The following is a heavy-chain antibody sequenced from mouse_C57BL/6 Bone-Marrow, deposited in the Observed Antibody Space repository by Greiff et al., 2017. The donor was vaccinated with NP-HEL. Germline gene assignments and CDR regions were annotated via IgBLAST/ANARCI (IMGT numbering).Heavy chain of an antibody. D-gene: IGHD2-3*01. J-gene: IGHJ4*01. CDR2: ISSGSSTI. CDR3: ARKGSIYDGYYVRYAMDY. V-gene: IGHV5-17*01. Sequence: EVKVVESGGGLVKPGGSLKLSCEASGFTFSDYGMHWVRQAPEKGLEWVAYISSGSSTIYYADTVKGRFTISRYNAKNTLFLQMTSLRSEATAMYYCARKGSIYDGYYVRYAMDYWGQGTSVTVSS. CDR1: GFTFSDYG.